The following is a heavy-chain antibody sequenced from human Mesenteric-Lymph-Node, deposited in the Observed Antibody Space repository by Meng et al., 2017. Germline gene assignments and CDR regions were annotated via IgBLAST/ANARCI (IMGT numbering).Heavy chain of an antibody. V-gene: IGHV1-18*01. CDR1: GYVFGNHG. J-gene: IGHJ5*02. D-gene: IGHD3-16*01. CDR2: INGYNGNT. Sequence: QVQVVQSGAEVKKPGASVNVSCKASGYVFGNHGISWVRQAPGQGLEWMGWINGYNGNTKYAQNFHDRVTITIDSSTTTAYMELRSLRLDDTAVYYCARSEMITLGGVIVMSSYLDPWGQGILVTVSS. CDR3: ARSEMITLGGVIVMSSYLDP.